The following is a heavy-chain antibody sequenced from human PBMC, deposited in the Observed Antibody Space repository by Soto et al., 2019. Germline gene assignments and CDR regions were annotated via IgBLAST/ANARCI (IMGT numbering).Heavy chain of an antibody. V-gene: IGHV4-59*08. CDR3: ARMTTQKPYYYYYDMDV. Sequence: SETLSLTCTVSGGSISSYYWSWIRQPPGKGLEWIGYIYYSGSTNYNPSLKSRVTISVDTSKNQFSLKLSSVTAADTAVYYCARMTTQKPYYYYYDMDVWGKGTTVTVSS. J-gene: IGHJ6*03. CDR1: GGSISSYY. CDR2: IYYSGST. D-gene: IGHD4-17*01.